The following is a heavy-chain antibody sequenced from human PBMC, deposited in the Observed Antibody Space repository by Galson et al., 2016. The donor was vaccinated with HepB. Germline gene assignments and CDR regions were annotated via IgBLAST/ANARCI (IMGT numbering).Heavy chain of an antibody. J-gene: IGHJ4*02. V-gene: IGHV3-23*01. CDR2: ISGSGATT. Sequence: SLRLSCAASGFTFSSYAMNWVRQAPGRGLEWGSSISGSGATTYYADAVKGRFTISRDNSKNTLYPQMNSLRAEDTAVYYCAKAGVTGTNRYFDYWGQGTLVTVSS. D-gene: IGHD1-20*01. CDR1: GFTFSSYA. CDR3: AKAGVTGTNRYFDY.